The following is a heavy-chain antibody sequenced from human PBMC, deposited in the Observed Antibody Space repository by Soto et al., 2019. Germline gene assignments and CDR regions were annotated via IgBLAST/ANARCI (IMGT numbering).Heavy chain of an antibody. Sequence: EVQLLESGGGLVQPGGSLRLSCVASGFPFSSYAMSWVRQTPGRGLECVSSISSGSNTYYTDSVRGRFTISGDNSKTSLYLQMSSRRADDTALYYCAKASATGKSDGMDVWGQGTTVSVSS. J-gene: IGHJ6*01. D-gene: IGHD7-27*01. CDR1: GFPFSSYA. CDR2: ISSGSNT. CDR3: AKASATGKSDGMDV. V-gene: IGHV3-23*01.